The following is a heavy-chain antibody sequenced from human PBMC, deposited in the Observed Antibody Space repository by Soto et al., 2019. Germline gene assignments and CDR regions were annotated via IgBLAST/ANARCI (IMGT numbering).Heavy chain of an antibody. CDR1: GDTFISYA. D-gene: IGHD3-16*01. Sequence: QVQLVQSGAEVKKPGSSVKVSCKASGDTFISYAISWVRQAPGQGPEWMGGLIPIFDTPKYAQKFQGRGTITADESTSTAYMELSSLKFADTAVYYCSRALGKRRFGAMDVWGQGTTVTVSS. V-gene: IGHV1-69*01. CDR3: SRALGKRRFGAMDV. J-gene: IGHJ6*01. CDR2: LIPIFDTP.